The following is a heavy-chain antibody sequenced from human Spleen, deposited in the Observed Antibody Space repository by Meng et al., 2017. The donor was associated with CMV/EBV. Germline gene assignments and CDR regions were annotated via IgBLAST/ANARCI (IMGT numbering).Heavy chain of an antibody. CDR1: FTCSSYA. CDR2: ISYDGSNK. D-gene: IGHD2/OR15-2a*01. Sequence: FTCSSYAMHWVRQAPGKGLEWVAGISYDGSNKYYADSVKGRFTISRDNSKHTLYLQMNSLRAEDTAVYYFASKPLRDLSWSSCCWFDPWGQGTLVTVSS. CDR3: ASKPLRDLSWSSCCWFDP. J-gene: IGHJ5*02. V-gene: IGHV3-30-3*01.